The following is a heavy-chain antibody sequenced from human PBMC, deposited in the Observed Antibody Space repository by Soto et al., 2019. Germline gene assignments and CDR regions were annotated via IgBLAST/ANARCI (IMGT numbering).Heavy chain of an antibody. J-gene: IGHJ2*01. CDR1: GVSISSGPYC. CDR2: VYYSGTT. Sequence: PSATPSLTSHFSGVSISSGPYCLSWLRPFPGKGLEWIGYVYYSGTTDYIPSLKSRLSMSIDKSQNQFTLKLNSVTAADTATYYCARMSYFYDKWYFDLWGRGTLVTVSS. V-gene: IGHV4-30-4*08. D-gene: IGHD3-22*01. CDR3: ARMSYFYDKWYFDL.